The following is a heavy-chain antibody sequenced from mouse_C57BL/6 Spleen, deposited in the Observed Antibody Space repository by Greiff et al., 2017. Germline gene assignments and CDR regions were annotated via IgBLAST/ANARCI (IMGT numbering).Heavy chain of an antibody. J-gene: IGHJ1*03. D-gene: IGHD1-1*01. V-gene: IGHV2-3*01. CDR2: IWGDGST. Sequence: VKLMESGPGLVAPSQCLSITCTASGFSLTSYGVSWVNQPPGKGLEWLGGIWGDGSTNYHSDHISRLSTRKDNSKGKIFLKLNRLQTDDTSTDYCGEPRSSYWYFDVWGTGTTVTVSS. CDR1: GFSLTSYG. CDR3: GEPRSSYWYFDV.